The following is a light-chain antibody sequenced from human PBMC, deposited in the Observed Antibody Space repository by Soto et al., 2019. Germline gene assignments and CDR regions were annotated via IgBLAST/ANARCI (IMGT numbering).Light chain of an antibody. V-gene: IGLV1-40*01. Sequence: QTVVTQPPSVSGAPGQRVTISCTGTSSNIGAGYDVNWYQHLPGAAPKLLIYTNGNRPSGVPDRFSGSKSGTSASLAITGLQAEDEADYCCQSYDSGLSGSVFGGGTKLTVL. CDR1: SSNIGAGYD. CDR3: QSYDSGLSGSV. J-gene: IGLJ3*02. CDR2: TNG.